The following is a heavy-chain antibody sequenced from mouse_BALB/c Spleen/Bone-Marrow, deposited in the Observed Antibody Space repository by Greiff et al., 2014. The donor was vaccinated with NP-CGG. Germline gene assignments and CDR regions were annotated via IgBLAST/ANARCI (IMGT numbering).Heavy chain of an antibody. J-gene: IGHJ3*01. CDR1: GYSFTGYT. Sequence: VQLQQSGPELVKPGASMKISCKASGYSFTGYTMNWVKQGPGKNLEWIGLINPYNGGTSYNHKFKGKATLTEDKSSSTAYMELLSLTSEDSAVYYCARLYGNYAWFAYWGQGTLVTVSA. CDR3: ARLYGNYAWFAY. D-gene: IGHD2-10*02. CDR2: INPYNGGT. V-gene: IGHV1-18*01.